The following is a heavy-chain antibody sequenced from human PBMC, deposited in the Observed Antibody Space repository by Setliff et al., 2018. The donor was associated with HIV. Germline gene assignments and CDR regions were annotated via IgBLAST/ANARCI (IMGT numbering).Heavy chain of an antibody. CDR2: LHLSGKS. J-gene: IGHJ4*02. D-gene: IGHD3-10*01. Sequence: PSETLSLTCNISGVSIDSHYWSWIRQAAGQELEWIGRLHLSGKSNYSPSLKSRITLSVDKSKNQFSLQLKSMTVADTAVYYCARVWFGESREAHFDSWGQGTLVTVSS. CDR1: GVSIDSHY. CDR3: ARVWFGESREAHFDS. V-gene: IGHV4-4*07.